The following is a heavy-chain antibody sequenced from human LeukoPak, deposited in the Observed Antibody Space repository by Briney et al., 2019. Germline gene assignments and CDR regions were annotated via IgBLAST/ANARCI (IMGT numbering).Heavy chain of an antibody. CDR3: ARRYYYDSSGYFGY. J-gene: IGHJ4*02. Sequence: PSETLSLTCAVSGDSISSSSYYWGWIRQPPGKGLEWIGNINYSGSTYYNPSLKSRATISVDTSKNQFSLKLSSVTAADTAVYYCARRYYYDSSGYFGYWGQGTVVTVSS. CDR2: INYSGST. D-gene: IGHD3-22*01. V-gene: IGHV4-39*01. CDR1: GDSISSSSYY.